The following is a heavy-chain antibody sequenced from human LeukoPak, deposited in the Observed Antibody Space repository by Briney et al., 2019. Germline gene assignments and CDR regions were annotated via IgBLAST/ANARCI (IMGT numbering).Heavy chain of an antibody. J-gene: IGHJ4*02. CDR2: INPNSSGT. CDR3: ARHRDGYNWYFDY. CDR1: GYTFTGYY. V-gene: IGHV1-2*02. D-gene: IGHD5-24*01. Sequence: ASVKVSCKASGYTFTGYYMHWVRQAPGQGLEWMGWINPNSSGTNYAQKFQGRVTMTRDTSISTVYMELSRLRSEDTAVYYCARHRDGYNWYFDYWGQGTLVTVSS.